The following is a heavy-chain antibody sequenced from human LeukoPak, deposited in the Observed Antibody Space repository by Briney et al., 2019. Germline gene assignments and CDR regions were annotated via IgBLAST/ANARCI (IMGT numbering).Heavy chain of an antibody. CDR2: ISAYNGNT. CDR1: GYTFTSYG. D-gene: IGHD6-13*01. Sequence: ASVKVSCKASGYTFTSYGISWVRQAPGQGLEWMGWISAYNGNTKYAQKLQGRVTMTTDTSTSTAYMELRSLRSDDTAVYYCARGQGDSSSWYTLYYFDYWGQGTLVTVSS. CDR3: ARGQGDSSSWYTLYYFDY. V-gene: IGHV1-18*01. J-gene: IGHJ4*02.